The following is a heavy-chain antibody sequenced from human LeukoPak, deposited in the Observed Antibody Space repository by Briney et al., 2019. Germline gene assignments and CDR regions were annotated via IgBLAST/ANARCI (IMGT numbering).Heavy chain of an antibody. J-gene: IGHJ4*02. CDR3: AREGVGAVGPFDY. V-gene: IGHV4-4*07. CDR1: GDSISSYS. Sequence: SETLSLTCTVSGDSISSYSWSWIRQPPGKGLEWIGRIYTTESSNYNPSLKSRVTMSVDTSKNQFSLNLSSVTAADTAVYYCAREGVGAVGPFDYWGQGSLVTVSS. CDR2: IYTTESS. D-gene: IGHD6-13*01.